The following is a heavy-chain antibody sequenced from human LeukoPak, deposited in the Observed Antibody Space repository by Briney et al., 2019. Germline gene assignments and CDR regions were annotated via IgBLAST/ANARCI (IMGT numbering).Heavy chain of an antibody. V-gene: IGHV3-21*01. CDR1: GFTFSSYS. Sequence: SGGSLRLSCAASGFTFSSYSMNWVRQAPGKGLEWVSSISSSSSYIYYADSVKGRFTISRDNAKNSLYLQMNSLRAEDTAVYYCARGVRWYVPILWFDPRGQGTLVTVSS. CDR3: ARGVRWYVPILWFDP. CDR2: ISSSSSYI. J-gene: IGHJ5*02. D-gene: IGHD6-13*01.